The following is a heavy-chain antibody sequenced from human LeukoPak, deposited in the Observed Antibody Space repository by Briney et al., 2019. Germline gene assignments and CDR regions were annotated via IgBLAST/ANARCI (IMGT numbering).Heavy chain of an antibody. Sequence: SETLSLTCAVYGGSFSGYYWSWIRQPPGKGLEWIGEINHSGSTNYNPSLKSRVTISVDTSKNQFSLKLSSVTAADTAVYYCARLRYYYGSGGWRIFDYWGQGTLVTVSS. CDR2: INHSGST. J-gene: IGHJ4*02. CDR1: GGSFSGYY. D-gene: IGHD3-10*01. V-gene: IGHV4-34*01. CDR3: ARLRYYYGSGGWRIFDY.